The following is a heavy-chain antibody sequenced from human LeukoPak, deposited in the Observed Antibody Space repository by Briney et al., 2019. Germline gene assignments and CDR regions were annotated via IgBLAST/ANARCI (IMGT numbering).Heavy chain of an antibody. Sequence: SETLSLTCTVSGGSISSYYWGWIRQPPGKGLEWIGSIYYRGSTYYNPSLKSRVTISVVTSKNQFSLKLNSVTATDTAVYYCARHYGPWGQGTLVTVSS. CDR2: IYYRGST. J-gene: IGHJ4*02. V-gene: IGHV4-39*01. CDR3: ARHYGP. CDR1: GGSISSYY. D-gene: IGHD3-10*01.